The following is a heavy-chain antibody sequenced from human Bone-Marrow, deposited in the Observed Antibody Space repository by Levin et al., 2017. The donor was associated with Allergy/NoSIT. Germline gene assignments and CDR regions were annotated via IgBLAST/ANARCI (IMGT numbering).Heavy chain of an antibody. D-gene: IGHD2-2*01. J-gene: IGHJ5*02. CDR2: IYSGGST. Sequence: GESLKISCAASGFSVSANYMSWVRQAPGKGLEWVSVIYSGGSTYYADSVKGRFTISRDDYKNTVYLQMNSLRAEDTAVYYCGRESSTCLDPWGQGALVTVSS. CDR1: GFSVSANY. CDR3: GRESSTCLDP. V-gene: IGHV3-53*01.